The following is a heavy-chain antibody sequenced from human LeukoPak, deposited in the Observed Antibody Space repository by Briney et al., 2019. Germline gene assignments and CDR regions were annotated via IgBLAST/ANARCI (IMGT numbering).Heavy chain of an antibody. J-gene: IGHJ4*02. V-gene: IGHV4-34*01. D-gene: IGHD3-3*01. CDR3: ARGLVTHVGLWNY. CDR2: INHSGST. CDR1: GGSFSGYY. Sequence: SETLSLTCTVYGGSFSGYYWSRIRQPPGKGLECLGEINHSGSTNYNPSLKSRVTISLDTSKNHSSLKLSSVTAADTAVYYCARGLVTHVGLWNYWGQGSLVTVSS.